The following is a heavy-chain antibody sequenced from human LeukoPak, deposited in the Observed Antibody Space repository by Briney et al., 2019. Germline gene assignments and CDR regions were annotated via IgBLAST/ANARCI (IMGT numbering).Heavy chain of an antibody. CDR3: ASAITMVRGVISE. D-gene: IGHD3-10*01. CDR2: IYSGGST. V-gene: IGHV3-53*01. J-gene: IGHJ4*02. CDR1: GFTVSSNY. Sequence: PGGSLRLSCAASGFTVSSNYMSWVRQAPGKGLEWVSVIYSGGSTYYADSVKGRFTISRDNSKNTLYLQMNSLRAEDTAVYYCASAITMVRGVISEWGQGTLVTVSS.